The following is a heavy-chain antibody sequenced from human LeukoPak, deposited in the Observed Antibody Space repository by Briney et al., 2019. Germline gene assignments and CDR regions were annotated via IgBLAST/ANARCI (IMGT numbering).Heavy chain of an antibody. Sequence: GRSLRLSCAASGFTFSGYAMHWVRQAPGKGLEWVAVISYDGSNKYYADSVKGRFTISRDNSKNTLYLQMNSLRAEDTAVYYCARTPARSYYFDYWGQGTLVTVSS. V-gene: IGHV3-30-3*01. CDR1: GFTFSGYA. CDR2: ISYDGSNK. CDR3: ARTPARSYYFDY. J-gene: IGHJ4*02.